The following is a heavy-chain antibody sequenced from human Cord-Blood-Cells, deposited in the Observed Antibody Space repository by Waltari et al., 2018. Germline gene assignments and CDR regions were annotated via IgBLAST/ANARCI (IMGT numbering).Heavy chain of an antibody. CDR2: ISYDGSNK. D-gene: IGHD3-3*01. CDR1: GFTFSSYA. V-gene: IGHV3-30*04. J-gene: IGHJ4*02. Sequence: QVQLVASGGGAVQPGRCLRLSCAASGFTFSSYAMHWVRQGPGKGLEWVAVISYDGSNKYYADSVKGRFTISRDNSKNTLYLQMNSLRAEDTAVYYCAREGTIFGVVIMKYWGQGTLVTVSS. CDR3: AREGTIFGVVIMKY.